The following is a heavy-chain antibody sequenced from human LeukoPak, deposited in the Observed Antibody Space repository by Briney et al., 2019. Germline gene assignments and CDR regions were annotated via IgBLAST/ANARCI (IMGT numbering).Heavy chain of an antibody. V-gene: IGHV3-43*02. J-gene: IGHJ4*02. D-gene: IGHD3-9*01. Sequence: SGGSLRLSCAASGFTFEDYAMHWVRHAPGKGLEWVSLISGDGGSTYYADSVKGRFTISRDNSKNSLYLQMNSLRTEDTALYYCAKDTPYDISTGKGHYWGQGTLVTVSS. CDR3: AKDTPYDISTGKGHY. CDR2: ISGDGGST. CDR1: GFTFEDYA.